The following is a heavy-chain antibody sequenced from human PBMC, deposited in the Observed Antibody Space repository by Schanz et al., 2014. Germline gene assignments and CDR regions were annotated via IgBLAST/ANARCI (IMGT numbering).Heavy chain of an antibody. CDR3: ARVVLGGDAFDI. J-gene: IGHJ3*02. CDR2: IYNSGKT. Sequence: QVQLQESGPALVKPSETLSLTCTVSGGSISSEYWSWIRQPAGKGLEWIGRIYNSGKTNYNPSLESRVSMSVDTSKKQLSLKLRSVSAADMAVYYCARVVLGGDAFDIWGQGTMVTVSS. CDR1: GGSISSEY. V-gene: IGHV4-4*07. D-gene: IGHD3-10*01.